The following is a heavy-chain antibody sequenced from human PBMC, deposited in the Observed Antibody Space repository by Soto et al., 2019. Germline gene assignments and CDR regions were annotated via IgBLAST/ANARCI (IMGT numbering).Heavy chain of an antibody. Sequence: SETLSLTCTVSGASISSGRSYWSWIRQHPGKGLEWFGYMFYSGSTYYHPSLKSRVNISADTSKNQFSLRLTSVTPADTAVYYCARDNGYGHFDSWGQGTLVTVSS. CDR2: MFYSGST. J-gene: IGHJ4*02. V-gene: IGHV4-31*03. D-gene: IGHD5-12*01. CDR1: GASISSGRSY. CDR3: ARDNGYGHFDS.